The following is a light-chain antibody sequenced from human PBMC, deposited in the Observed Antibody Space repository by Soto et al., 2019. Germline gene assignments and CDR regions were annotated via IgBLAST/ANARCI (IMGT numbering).Light chain of an antibody. Sequence: QSVLTQPPSASGSPGQSVTISCTGSSSNIGVYEYVSWYQQHPGKAPKLVIYEIDNRPSGVSDRFSGSKSGNTASLTISGLQAEDEAAYYCSAYRRGIIVFGGGTKLTVL. CDR2: EID. CDR3: SAYRRGIIV. V-gene: IGLV2-14*01. CDR1: SSNIGVYEY. J-gene: IGLJ2*01.